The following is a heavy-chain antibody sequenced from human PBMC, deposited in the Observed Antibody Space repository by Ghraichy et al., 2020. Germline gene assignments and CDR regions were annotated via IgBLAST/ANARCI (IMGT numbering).Heavy chain of an antibody. CDR1: GFTFSNYD. CDR3: ARNSRDSYLSHNYDMDV. V-gene: IGHV3-30*03. CDR2: ISYDGRNK. J-gene: IGHJ6*02. D-gene: IGHD2-21*01. Sequence: GGSLRLSCAASGFTFSNYDMHWVRQAPGKGLEWVAMISYDGRNKYYAESVKGRFTTSRDNSKNTLQLQMNSLRGEDTAVYYCARNSRDSYLSHNYDMDVWGRGTTVTVSS.